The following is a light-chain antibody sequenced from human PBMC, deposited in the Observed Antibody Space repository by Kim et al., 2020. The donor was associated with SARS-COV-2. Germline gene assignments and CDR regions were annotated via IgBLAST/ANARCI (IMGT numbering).Light chain of an antibody. Sequence: SVKLTCTLSSGHSSYAIAWHQQQPEKGPRYLMKLNSDGSHNKGDGIPDRFSGSSSGAERYLTISSLQSEDEADYYCQTWGTGIWVFGGGTQLTVL. J-gene: IGLJ3*02. CDR1: SGHSSYA. V-gene: IGLV4-69*01. CDR2: LNSDGSH. CDR3: QTWGTGIWV.